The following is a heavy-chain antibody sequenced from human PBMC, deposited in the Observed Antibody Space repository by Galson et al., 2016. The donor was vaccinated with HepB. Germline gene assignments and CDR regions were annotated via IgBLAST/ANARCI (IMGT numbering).Heavy chain of an antibody. Sequence: SLRLSCAASGFSVNNNYMSWVRQAPGKGLEWVSVLYSGGDATYYAESVKGRFTISRDKSKNTLYLQMNSLRPEDTAVYYCARPVFFSIRFIATDDYWGQGTPVIVSS. CDR1: GFSVNNNY. V-gene: IGHV3-66*02. J-gene: IGHJ4*02. CDR2: LYSGGDAT. CDR3: ARPVFFSIRFIATDDY. D-gene: IGHD2/OR15-2a*01.